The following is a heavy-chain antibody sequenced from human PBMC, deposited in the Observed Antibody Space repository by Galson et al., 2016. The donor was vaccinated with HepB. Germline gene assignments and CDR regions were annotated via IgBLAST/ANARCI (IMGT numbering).Heavy chain of an antibody. J-gene: IGHJ4*02. CDR1: GFTFSKAW. CDR2: IKGTTDGGTT. Sequence: SLRLSCAVSGFTFSKAWMSWVRQAPGKGPEWVGRIKGTTDGGTTDYAAPVQGRFIISRDDSKNTLYLQMSSLKTEDTGVYYCTTAAGQHLIWFDYWGQGTPVTVSS. D-gene: IGHD6-13*01. CDR3: TTAAGQHLIWFDY. V-gene: IGHV3-15*01.